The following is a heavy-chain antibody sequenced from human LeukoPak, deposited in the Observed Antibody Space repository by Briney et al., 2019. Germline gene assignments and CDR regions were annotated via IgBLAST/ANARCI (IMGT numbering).Heavy chain of an antibody. V-gene: IGHV3-23*01. J-gene: IGHJ4*02. CDR1: GFTFNIYP. Sequence: PGGSLRLSCAASGFTFNIYPMAWVRQPPEKGPEWVSSITDNGIHTYYADSVKGRFTISRDNSKNTLYLQMNSLRAEDTAIYYCGKVLRGNFDYCGQGTLVTVSS. CDR3: GKVLRGNFDY. CDR2: ITDNGIHT. D-gene: IGHD1-26*01.